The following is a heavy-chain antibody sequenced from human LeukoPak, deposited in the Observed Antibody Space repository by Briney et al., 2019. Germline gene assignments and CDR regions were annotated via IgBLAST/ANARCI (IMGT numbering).Heavy chain of an antibody. J-gene: IGHJ3*02. CDR3: AALIQWLEEGDAFDI. D-gene: IGHD6-19*01. Sequence: ASVKVSCKASGYTFTSYGISWVRQAPGQGLEWMGWISAYNGNTNYAQKLQGRVTMTTDTSTSTAYMELRSLRSDDTAVYYCAALIQWLEEGDAFDIWGQGTMVTVSS. CDR2: ISAYNGNT. CDR1: GYTFTSYG. V-gene: IGHV1-18*01.